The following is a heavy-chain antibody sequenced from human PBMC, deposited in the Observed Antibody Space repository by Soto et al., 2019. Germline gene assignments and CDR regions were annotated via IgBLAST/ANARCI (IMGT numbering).Heavy chain of an antibody. CDR2: INHSGST. CDR1: GGSFSGYY. CDR3: ARAASDLQWLVHPRLAFDY. Sequence: SETLSLTCAVYGGSFSGYYWSWIRQPPGKGLEWIGEINHSGSTNYNPSLKSRVTISVDTSKNQFSLKLSSVTAADTAVYYCARAASDLQWLVHPRLAFDYWGQGTLVTVSS. J-gene: IGHJ4*02. V-gene: IGHV4-34*01. D-gene: IGHD6-19*01.